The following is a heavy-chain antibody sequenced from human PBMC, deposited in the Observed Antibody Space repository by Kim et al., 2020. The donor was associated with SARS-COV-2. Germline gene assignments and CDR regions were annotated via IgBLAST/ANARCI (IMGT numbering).Heavy chain of an antibody. CDR1: GFTFSNYW. V-gene: IGHV3-7*01. D-gene: IGHD5-12*01. J-gene: IGHJ4*02. CDR3: AKEWTE. CDR2: IKEDGSVK. Sequence: GGSLRLSCAASGFTFSNYWMSWVRQAPGKGLEWVANIKEDGSVKQYVGSVRGRFSISRDNAQDSLFLQMNSLRVEDTAVYYCAKEWTEWGQGTLVTVSS.